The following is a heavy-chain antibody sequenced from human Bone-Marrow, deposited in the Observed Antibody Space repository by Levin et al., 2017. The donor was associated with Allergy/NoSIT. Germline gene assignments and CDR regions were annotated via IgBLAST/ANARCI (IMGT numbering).Heavy chain of an antibody. J-gene: IGHJ4*02. D-gene: IGHD3-9*01. V-gene: IGHV4-34*01. CDR1: GESFSGYF. Sequence: GSLRLSCAVSGESFSGYFWSWIRQSPGTGLEWLGEINYSGTTHYNPALKSRVTLSVDTTRKRVSLKLSSVSAADTAVYYCARGGEVPAQYFFDYWGQGTLVTVSS. CDR3: ARGGEVPAQYFFDY. CDR2: INYSGTT.